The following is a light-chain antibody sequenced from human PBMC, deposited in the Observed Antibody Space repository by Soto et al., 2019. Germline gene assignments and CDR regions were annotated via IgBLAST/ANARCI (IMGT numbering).Light chain of an antibody. V-gene: IGLV2-14*02. CDR1: SSDVGSYNL. CDR3: SSYTSSSSWV. CDR2: EVS. Sequence: QSALTQPASVSGSPGQSITISCTGSSSDVGSYNLVSWYQQYPGKAPKLMIYEVSNRPSGVSNRFSGSKSGNTASLTISGLQAEDEADYYCSSYTSSSSWVFGGGTKLTVL. J-gene: IGLJ3*02.